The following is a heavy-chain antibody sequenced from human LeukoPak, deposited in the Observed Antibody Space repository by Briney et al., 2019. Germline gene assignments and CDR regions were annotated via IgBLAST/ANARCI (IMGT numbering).Heavy chain of an antibody. Sequence: KTSETLSLTCAVSGYSISSGYYWGWIRQPPGKGLEWIGSIYHSGSTYYNPSLKSRVTISIDTSKNQFSLKLSSVTAADTAVYYCARDLTVVTPTTIIPAVPFDYWGQGTLVTVSS. CDR2: IYHSGST. J-gene: IGHJ4*02. CDR1: GYSISSGYY. CDR3: ARDLTVVTPTTIIPAVPFDY. D-gene: IGHD4-23*01. V-gene: IGHV4-38-2*02.